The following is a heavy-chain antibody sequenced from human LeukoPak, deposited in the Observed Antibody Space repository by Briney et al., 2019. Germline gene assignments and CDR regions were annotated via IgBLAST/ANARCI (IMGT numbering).Heavy chain of an antibody. CDR3: ARSPLWFGASFDY. J-gene: IGHJ4*02. Sequence: GGSLRLSCAASGFTFSSYAMHWVRQAPGKGLEWVANIKQDGSERHYVDSVKGRFTISRDNAKNSLYLQMNSLRAEDTAVYYCARSPLWFGASFDYWGQGTLVTVSS. CDR2: IKQDGSER. D-gene: IGHD3-10*01. CDR1: GFTFSSYA. V-gene: IGHV3-7*01.